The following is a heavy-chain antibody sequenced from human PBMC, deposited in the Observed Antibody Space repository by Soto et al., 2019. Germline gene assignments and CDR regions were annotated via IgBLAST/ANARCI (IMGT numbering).Heavy chain of an antibody. V-gene: IGHV3-33*01. CDR3: ARDRSSSYSYAMDL. Sequence: QVHLVESGGGVVQPGGSLTLSCSVSDFAFRLHGIHWVRHTPGKGLEWVAMIWHDGTRKYFRDSVRGRFTISRDSAKNKVYLQMNNLRGDDSALYFCARDRSSSYSYAMDLWGHGTTVTVSS. D-gene: IGHD3-10*01. CDR1: DFAFRLHG. J-gene: IGHJ6*02. CDR2: IWHDGTRK.